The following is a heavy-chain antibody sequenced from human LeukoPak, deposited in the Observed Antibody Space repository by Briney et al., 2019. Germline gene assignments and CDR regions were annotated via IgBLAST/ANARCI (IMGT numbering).Heavy chain of an antibody. CDR3: AKDSPGGGWYNY. CDR2: ISGSGGST. CDR1: GFTFSSYA. V-gene: IGHV3-23*01. Sequence: PGASLRLSCAASGFTFSSYAMSWVRQAPGKGLELVSAISGSGGSTYYADSVKGRFTISRDNSKNTLYLQMNSLRAEDTAVYYCAKDSPGGGWYNYWGQGTPVTVSS. J-gene: IGHJ4*02. D-gene: IGHD6-19*01.